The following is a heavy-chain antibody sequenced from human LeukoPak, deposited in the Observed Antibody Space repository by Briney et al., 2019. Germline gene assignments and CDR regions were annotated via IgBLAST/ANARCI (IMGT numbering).Heavy chain of an antibody. CDR1: GFTFCSLG. V-gene: IGHV3-30*18. CDR2: ISYDRSNK. Sequence: GRPLRLSCAVSGFTFCSLGMHWVRQAPGKGLEWGAVISYDRSNKFYTDSVKGRFTISRDKSKSTLYLQMNSLRAEDTAVYYCAKDVVVGPTNHWGDYWGQGTLVTVSS. J-gene: IGHJ4*02. CDR3: AKDVVVGPTNHWGDY. D-gene: IGHD1-26*01.